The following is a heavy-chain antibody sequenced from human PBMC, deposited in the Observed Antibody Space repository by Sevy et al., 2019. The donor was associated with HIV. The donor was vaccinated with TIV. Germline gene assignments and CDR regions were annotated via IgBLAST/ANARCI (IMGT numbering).Heavy chain of an antibody. V-gene: IGHV5-51*01. D-gene: IGHD3-10*01. CDR3: ARPPTERITMVRGVIITEAFDY. CDR1: GYSFTSYW. J-gene: IGHJ4*01. Sequence: GESLKISCKGSGYSFTSYWIGWVRQMPGKGLEWMGIIYPGDSDTRYSPSFQGQVTISADKSISTAYLQCSSLKASDTAMYYCARPPTERITMVRGVIITEAFDYWGHGTLVTVSS. CDR2: IYPGDSDT.